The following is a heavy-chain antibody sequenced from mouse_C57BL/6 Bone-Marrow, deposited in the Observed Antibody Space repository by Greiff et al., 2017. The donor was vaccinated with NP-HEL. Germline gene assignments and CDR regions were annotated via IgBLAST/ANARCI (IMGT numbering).Heavy chain of an antibody. CDR2: INPSTGGT. CDR1: GYSFTGYY. D-gene: IGHD2-1*01. J-gene: IGHJ3*01. CDR3: ARGRIDDGNLAWFAD. Sequence: EVQLQQSGPELVKPGASVKISCKASGYSFTGYYMNWVKQSPEKSLEWIGEINPSTGGTTYNQKFKAKATLTVDKSSSTAYMQLKSLTSEDSAVYDCARGRIDDGNLAWFADWGQGTLVTVSA. V-gene: IGHV1-42*01.